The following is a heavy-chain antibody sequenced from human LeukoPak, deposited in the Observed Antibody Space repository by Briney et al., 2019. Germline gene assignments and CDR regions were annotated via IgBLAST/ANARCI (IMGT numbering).Heavy chain of an antibody. CDR1: GGSFSGYY. D-gene: IGHD1-26*01. J-gene: IGHJ6*03. CDR3: ARGPESSYYMDV. Sequence: SETLSLTCAVYGGSFSGYYWSWIRQPPGKGLEWIGEINHSGSTNYNPSLKSRVTISVDTSKNQFSLKLSSVTAADTAVYYCARGPESSYYMDVWGKGTTVTVSS. CDR2: INHSGST. V-gene: IGHV4-34*01.